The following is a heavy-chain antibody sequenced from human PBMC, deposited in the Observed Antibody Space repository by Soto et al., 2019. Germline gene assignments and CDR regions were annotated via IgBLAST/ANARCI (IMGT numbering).Heavy chain of an antibody. CDR3: ARVALYDYIWGSYRYYFDY. CDR2: ISAYNGNT. J-gene: IGHJ4*02. D-gene: IGHD3-16*02. V-gene: IGHV1-18*01. Sequence: ASVKVSCKASGYTFTSYGISWVRQAPGQGLEWMGWISAYNGNTNYAQKLQGRVTMTTDTFTSTAYMELRSLRSDDTAVYYCARVALYDYIWGSYRYYFDYWGQGTLVTVSS. CDR1: GYTFTSYG.